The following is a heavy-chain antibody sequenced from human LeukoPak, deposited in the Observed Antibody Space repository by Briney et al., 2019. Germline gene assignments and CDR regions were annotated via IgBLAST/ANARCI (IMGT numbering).Heavy chain of an antibody. CDR2: ISGSGTST. CDR3: ARGGIFNPYEL. Sequence: GGSLRLSCAASGFAFSNYAMTWVRQAPGKGLEWVSAISGSGTSTYYADSVKGRFTISRDNAKNSLYLQMTSLRVEGTAVYYCARGGIFNPYELWGHGTLVTVSS. V-gene: IGHV3-23*01. CDR1: GFAFSNYA. J-gene: IGHJ4*01. D-gene: IGHD3-22*01.